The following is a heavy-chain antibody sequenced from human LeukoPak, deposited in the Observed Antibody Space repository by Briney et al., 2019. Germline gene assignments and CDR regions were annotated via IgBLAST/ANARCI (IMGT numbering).Heavy chain of an antibody. V-gene: IGHV4-4*07. Sequence: SETLSLTCTVSGGSIGSYYWSWIRQPAGKGLEWIGRIYTSGSTNYNPSLKSRVTVSVDTSKNQFSLKLSSVTAADTAVYYCARGGRNWNDAVFDYRGQGTLVTVSS. CDR2: IYTSGST. J-gene: IGHJ4*02. D-gene: IGHD1-1*01. CDR1: GGSIGSYY. CDR3: ARGGRNWNDAVFDY.